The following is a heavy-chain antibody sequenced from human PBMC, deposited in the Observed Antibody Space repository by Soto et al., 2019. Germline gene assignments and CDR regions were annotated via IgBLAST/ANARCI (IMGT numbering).Heavy chain of an antibody. CDR3: AKDTYSRSWYF. D-gene: IGHD2-2*01. J-gene: IGHJ4*02. V-gene: IGHV3-23*01. Sequence: EVRLLESGGGLVQPGGSLRLSCAASGFTFSNYAMTWVRQAPGKGLEWVSGLNGSGGSTSSADSVKGRFAISRDNSKNTLYLQMNGLRAEDTALYYCAKDTYSRSWYFWGQGTLVTVSS. CDR1: GFTFSNYA. CDR2: LNGSGGST.